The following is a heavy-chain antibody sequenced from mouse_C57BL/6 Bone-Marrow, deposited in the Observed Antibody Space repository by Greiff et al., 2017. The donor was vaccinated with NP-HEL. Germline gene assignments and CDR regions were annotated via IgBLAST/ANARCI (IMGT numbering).Heavy chain of an antibody. CDR1: GYTFTDYY. D-gene: IGHD3-2*02. CDR3: ASRTAQATAMDY. V-gene: IGHV1-26*01. Sequence: EVQLQQSGPELVKPGASVKISCKASGYTFTDYYMNWVKQSHGKSLEWIGDINPNNGGTSYNQKFKGKATLTVDKSSSTAYMKLRSLTSEDSAVYYCASRTAQATAMDYWGQGTSVTVSS. CDR2: INPNNGGT. J-gene: IGHJ4*01.